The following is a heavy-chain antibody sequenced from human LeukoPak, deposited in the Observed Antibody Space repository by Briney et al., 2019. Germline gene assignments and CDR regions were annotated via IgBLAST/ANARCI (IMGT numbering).Heavy chain of an antibody. D-gene: IGHD2-8*02. V-gene: IGHV3-64*01. J-gene: IGHJ4*02. CDR3: ATYRQVLLPFES. CDR1: GFIFSNYA. Sequence: SGGSLRLSCAASGFIFSNYAMHWVRQAPGKGLEYVSAISASGGNTYYANSVKGRLTISRDNSKNTLYLQMGSLRTEDMAVYYCATYRQVLLPFESWGQGTLVTVSS. CDR2: ISASGGNT.